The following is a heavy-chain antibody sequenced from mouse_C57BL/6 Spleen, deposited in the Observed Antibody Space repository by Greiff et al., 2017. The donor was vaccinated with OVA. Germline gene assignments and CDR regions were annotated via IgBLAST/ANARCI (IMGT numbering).Heavy chain of an antibody. J-gene: IGHJ4*01. CDR1: GYTFTSYW. CDR3: ARSGGKNAMDY. V-gene: IGHV1-69*01. D-gene: IGHD2-1*01. CDR2: IDPSDSYT. Sequence: VKLQQPGAELVMPGASVKLSCKASGYTFTSYWMHWVKQRPGQGLEWIGEIDPSDSYTNYNQKFKGKSTLTVDKSSSTAYMQLSSLTSEDSAVYYCARSGGKNAMDYWGQGTSVTVSS.